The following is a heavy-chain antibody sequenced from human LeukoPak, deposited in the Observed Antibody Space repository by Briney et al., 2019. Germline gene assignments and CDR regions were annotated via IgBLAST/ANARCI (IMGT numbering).Heavy chain of an antibody. J-gene: IGHJ6*04. Sequence: GGSLRLSCAPSRFTFSSYSMNWVRQAPGKGLEWVSSISSSSSYIYYADSVKGRFTISRDNAKNSLYLQMNSLRAEDTAVYYCARDRWYCSSTSCDYYYGMDVWGKGTTVTVSS. CDR1: RFTFSSYS. CDR3: ARDRWYCSSTSCDYYYGMDV. D-gene: IGHD2-2*01. CDR2: ISSSSSYI. V-gene: IGHV3-21*01.